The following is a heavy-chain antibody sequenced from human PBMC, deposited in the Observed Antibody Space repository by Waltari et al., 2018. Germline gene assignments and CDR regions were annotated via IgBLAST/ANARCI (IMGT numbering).Heavy chain of an antibody. D-gene: IGHD2-21*01. V-gene: IGHV3-21*01. CDR2: ISGSGDYI. Sequence: EVQLVESGGGLVKPGGSLRLSCAASGFAFSTYTMNWVRQAPGQGLEWVSSISGSGDYIHYADSVKGRFTISRDNAKNSLSLQMNNLRAEDTAMYYCARPQGYGAICDWGQGALVTVSS. CDR1: GFAFSTYT. CDR3: ARPQGYGAICD. J-gene: IGHJ4*02.